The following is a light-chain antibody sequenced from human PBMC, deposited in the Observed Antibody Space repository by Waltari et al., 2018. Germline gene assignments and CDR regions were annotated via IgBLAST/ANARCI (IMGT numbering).Light chain of an antibody. CDR3: CSYAGSSLFVI. Sequence: QSALPQPRSASGSPGLSVILLCRGPSSDVGSYHFVSWYQQHPGKVPKISIFDVNRRPSGVPYRFSGSKSGNTASLTISGLQTEDEADYYCCSYAGSSLFVIFGGGTKLTVL. J-gene: IGLJ2*01. CDR2: DVN. V-gene: IGLV2-11*01. CDR1: SSDVGSYHF.